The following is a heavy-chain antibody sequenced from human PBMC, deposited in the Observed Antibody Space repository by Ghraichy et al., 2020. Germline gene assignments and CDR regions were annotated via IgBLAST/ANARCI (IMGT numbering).Heavy chain of an antibody. Sequence: SETLSLTCTVSGGSISSYYWSWIRQPPGKGLEWIGYIFYSGSTNYNPSLKSRVTISVDTSKKQFSLKLSSVTAADPAVYYCAREGIKDYYGSGGGGMDVWGQGTTVTVSS. J-gene: IGHJ6*02. V-gene: IGHV4-59*01. CDR2: IFYSGST. CDR1: GGSISSYY. CDR3: AREGIKDYYGSGGGGMDV. D-gene: IGHD3-10*01.